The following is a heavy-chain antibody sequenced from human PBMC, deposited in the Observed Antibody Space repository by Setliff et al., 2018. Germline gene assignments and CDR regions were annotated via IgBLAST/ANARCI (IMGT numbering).Heavy chain of an antibody. V-gene: IGHV3-23*01. CDR1: GFTFSSYA. J-gene: IGHJ5*02. CDR2: ISGSGGAT. CDR3: ARDYLRSNYDFWSGPPNWFDP. Sequence: PGGSLRLSCAASGFTFSSYAMTWVRQAPGKGLEWVSGISGSGGATYYAASVKGRFSISRDNSKNTLSLQMNSLRAEDTAIYYCARDYLRSNYDFWSGPPNWFDPWGQGTLVTVSS. D-gene: IGHD3-3*01.